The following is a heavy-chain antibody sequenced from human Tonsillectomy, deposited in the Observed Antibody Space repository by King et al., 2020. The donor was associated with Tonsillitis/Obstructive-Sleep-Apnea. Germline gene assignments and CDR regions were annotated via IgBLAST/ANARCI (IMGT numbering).Heavy chain of an antibody. Sequence: QLVQSGGGVVQPGRSLRLSCAASGFTFSSYGMHWVRQAPGKGLEWVAVIWYDGSNKYYEDSVKGRFTISRDNSKNTLYRQMNSLRAEDTAVYYCARGYYYDSSGSYADAFDIWGQGTMVTVSS. V-gene: IGHV3-33*01. CDR1: GFTFSSYG. CDR2: IWYDGSNK. D-gene: IGHD3-22*01. CDR3: ARGYYYDSSGSYADAFDI. J-gene: IGHJ3*02.